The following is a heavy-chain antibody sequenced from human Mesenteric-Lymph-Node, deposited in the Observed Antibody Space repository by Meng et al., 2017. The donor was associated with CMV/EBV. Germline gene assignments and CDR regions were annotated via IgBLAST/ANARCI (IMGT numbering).Heavy chain of an antibody. D-gene: IGHD3-16*01. CDR3: TRGGLADFDY. CDR1: GYSFTSYW. CDR2: IYPADSDT. J-gene: IGHJ4*02. V-gene: IGHV5-51*01. Sequence: KVSCKGSGYSFTSYWIAWVRQMPGKGLEWMGIIYPADSDTRYSPSFQGQVTISVDKSISSAYLQWSSLKASDTAMYYCTRGGLADFDYWGQGALVTVSS.